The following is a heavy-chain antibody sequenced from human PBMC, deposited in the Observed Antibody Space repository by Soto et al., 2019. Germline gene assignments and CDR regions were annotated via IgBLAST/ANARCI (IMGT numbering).Heavy chain of an antibody. J-gene: IGHJ4*02. CDR2: IKQDGNDK. CDR3: ARYSYSSGPQDS. D-gene: IGHD6-19*01. Sequence: EVQLVESGGGLVQPGGSLRLSCAASGFTFSSHWMSWVRQAPGKGLEWVANIKQDGNDKRYVDSVKGRFTISRDNAKSSLYLQMNSLRAEDTAVYYCARYSYSSGPQDSWGQGTLVTVSS. CDR1: GFTFSSHW. V-gene: IGHV3-7*03.